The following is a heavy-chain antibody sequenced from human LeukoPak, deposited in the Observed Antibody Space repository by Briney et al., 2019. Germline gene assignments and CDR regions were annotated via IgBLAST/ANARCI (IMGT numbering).Heavy chain of an antibody. CDR1: GLTLSNYA. CDR2: ISSSGGST. D-gene: IGHD5-18*01. CDR3: VRIQLWRYFDY. Sequence: PGGSLRLSCPAYGLTLSNYAMTWVRQAPGKGLEWVSAISSSGGSTYYADSVKGRFTISRDNSKNTLYLQMNSLRAEDTAVYYCVRIQLWRYFDYWGQGTLVTVSS. J-gene: IGHJ4*02. V-gene: IGHV3-23*01.